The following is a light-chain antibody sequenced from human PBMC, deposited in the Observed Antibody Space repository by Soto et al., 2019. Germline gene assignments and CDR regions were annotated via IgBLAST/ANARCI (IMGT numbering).Light chain of an antibody. CDR2: KVS. Sequence: DVVMTQSPLSLPVTLGQPSSISCRSNQILVHSDGIAYFSWFQQRPGRSPRXLIYKVSNRDSGVPARFSGSGSGTDFALKISRVEAEDGGVYYCMQGTHWPITFGQGTRPEIK. CDR3: MQGTHWPIT. V-gene: IGKV2-30*02. J-gene: IGKJ5*01. CDR1: QILVHSDGIAY.